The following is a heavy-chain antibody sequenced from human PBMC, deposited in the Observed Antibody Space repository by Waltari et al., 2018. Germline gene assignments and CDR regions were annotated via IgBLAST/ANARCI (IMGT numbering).Heavy chain of an antibody. CDR1: GYSISSGSY. CDR2: NYHSGST. D-gene: IGHD3-3*01. V-gene: IGHV4-38-2*01. Sequence: QVQLQESGPGLVKPSEPLSLTCAVSGYSISSGSYWGWIRQPPGKGLEWIGSNYHSGSTYANPSFKSRVTISVDTSKNQFSLKLSSVTAADTAVYYCARVDYDFWSGYFDAFDIWGQGTMVTVSS. J-gene: IGHJ3*02. CDR3: ARVDYDFWSGYFDAFDI.